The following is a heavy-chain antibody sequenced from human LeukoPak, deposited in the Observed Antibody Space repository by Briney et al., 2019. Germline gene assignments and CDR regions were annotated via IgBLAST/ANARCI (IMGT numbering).Heavy chain of an antibody. D-gene: IGHD3-10*01. CDR3: ARDNLYGSGSYNYFDY. Sequence: SQTLSLTCTVSGGSISSGGYYWSWIRQHPGKGLEWIGYIYYSGSTYYNPSLKSRVTISVDTSKNQFSLKLSSVTAADTAVYYCARDNLYGSGSYNYFDYWGQGTLVTVSS. CDR2: IYYSGST. J-gene: IGHJ4*02. V-gene: IGHV4-31*03. CDR1: GGSISSGGYY.